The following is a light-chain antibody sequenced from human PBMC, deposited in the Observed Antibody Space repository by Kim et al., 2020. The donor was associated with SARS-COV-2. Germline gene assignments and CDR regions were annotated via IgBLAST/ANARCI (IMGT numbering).Light chain of an antibody. V-gene: IGLV3-25*03. CDR1: ALPKQY. CDR2: KDS. J-gene: IGLJ3*02. Sequence: SPGQPARITCSGDALPKQYAYWYQQKPGQAPVLVIYKDSERPSGIPERFSGSSSGTTVTLTISGVQAEDEADYYCQSADSSGTLWVFGGGTQLTVL. CDR3: QSADSSGTLWV.